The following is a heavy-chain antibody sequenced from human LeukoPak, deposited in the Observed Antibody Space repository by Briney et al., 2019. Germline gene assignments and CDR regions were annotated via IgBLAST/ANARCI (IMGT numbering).Heavy chain of an antibody. CDR1: GGTFSSYA. CDR2: IIPIFGTA. CDR3: ARDNQGYSSGWYYFDY. J-gene: IGHJ4*02. Sequence: ASAKVSCKASGGTFSSYAISWVRQAPGQGLEWMGRIIPIFGTANYAQKFQGRVTITTDESTSTAYMERSSLRSEDTAVYYCARDNQGYSSGWYYFDYWGQGTLVTVSS. V-gene: IGHV1-69*05. D-gene: IGHD6-19*01.